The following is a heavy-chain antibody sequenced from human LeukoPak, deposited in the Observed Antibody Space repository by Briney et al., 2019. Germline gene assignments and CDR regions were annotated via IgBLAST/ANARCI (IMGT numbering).Heavy chain of an antibody. CDR1: GYSISSGYY. CDR3: ARLGSPSIRYSGGWYYFDY. Sequence: SETLSLTCTVSGYSISSGYYWGWIRQPPGKGLEWIGSIYHSGSTYYNPSLKSRVTISVDTSKNQFSLKLSSVTAADTAVYYCARLGSPSIRYSGGWYYFDYWGQGTLVTVSS. D-gene: IGHD6-19*01. J-gene: IGHJ4*02. CDR2: IYHSGST. V-gene: IGHV4-38-2*02.